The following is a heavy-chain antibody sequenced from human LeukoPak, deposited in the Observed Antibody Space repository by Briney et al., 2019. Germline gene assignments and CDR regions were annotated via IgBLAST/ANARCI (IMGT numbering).Heavy chain of an antibody. CDR1: GFTFSSYG. CDR3: AKAGHPPTYHYDSSGYYYGDS. V-gene: IGHV3-23*01. D-gene: IGHD3-22*01. CDR2: ISGSGGST. J-gene: IGHJ4*02. Sequence: GGSLRLSCAASGFTFSSYGMSWVRQAPEKGLEWVSAISGSGGSTYYADSVKGRFTISRDNPKNTLYLQMNSLRAEDTAVYYCAKAGHPPTYHYDSSGYYYGDSWGQGSLVTVSS.